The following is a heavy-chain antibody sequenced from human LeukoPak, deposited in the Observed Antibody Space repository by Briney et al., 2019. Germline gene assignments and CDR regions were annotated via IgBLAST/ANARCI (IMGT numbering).Heavy chain of an antibody. D-gene: IGHD2-15*01. Sequence: GGSLRLSCAASGFTFSSYGMSWVRQAPGKGLEWVSSISSSSSYIYYADSVKGRFTISRDNAKNSLYLQMNSLRAEDTAVYYCARGVYCSGGSCYPLLDTFDIWGQGTMVTVSS. CDR3: ARGVYCSGGSCYPLLDTFDI. V-gene: IGHV3-21*01. CDR2: ISSSSSYI. J-gene: IGHJ3*02. CDR1: GFTFSSYG.